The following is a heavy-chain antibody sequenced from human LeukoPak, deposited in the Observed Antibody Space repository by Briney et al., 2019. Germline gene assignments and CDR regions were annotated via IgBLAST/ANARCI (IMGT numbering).Heavy chain of an antibody. CDR2: INPSGST. J-gene: IGHJ5*02. V-gene: IGHV4-34*01. D-gene: IGHD4/OR15-4a*01. CDR1: GWSFSGYY. CDR3: GIKQGARYSWFDP. Sequence: SETLSLTCAVYGWSFSGYYWSWVRQPPGKGLEWIGEINPSGSTNYNPSLKSRVTISVDTSKNQFSLKLSSVTAADTAVYYCGIKQGARYSWFDPWGQGTLVTVSS.